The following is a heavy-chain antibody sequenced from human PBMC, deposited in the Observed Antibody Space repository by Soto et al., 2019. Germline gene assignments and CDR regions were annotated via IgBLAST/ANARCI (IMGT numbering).Heavy chain of an antibody. CDR2: ISAHNGNT. D-gene: IGHD1-1*01. V-gene: IGHV1-18*01. J-gene: IGHJ4*02. Sequence: QVHLVQSGAEVKKPGASVKVSCKASGYTFTSYGITWVRQAPGQGLEWRGRISAHNGNTDYAQKLQGRVTVTRDTSTSTAYMELRSLISDDPAVYYCARGRYGDYWGQGALVTVSS. CDR3: ARGRYGDY. CDR1: GYTFTSYG.